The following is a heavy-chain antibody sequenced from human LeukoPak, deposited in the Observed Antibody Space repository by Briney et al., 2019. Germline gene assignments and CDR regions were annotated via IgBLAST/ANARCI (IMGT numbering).Heavy chain of an antibody. Sequence: ASVKVSCRTSGYTFINYGISWVRQAPGQDLEWVGWVSAYGDNTNYVQKYQGRITMTTDTSTSTAYMELRSLTSDDTAVYYCARDCIGCHGFDYWGQGTLVTVSA. CDR2: VSAYGDNT. D-gene: IGHD2-2*03. V-gene: IGHV1-18*01. CDR1: GYTFINYG. CDR3: ARDCIGCHGFDY. J-gene: IGHJ4*02.